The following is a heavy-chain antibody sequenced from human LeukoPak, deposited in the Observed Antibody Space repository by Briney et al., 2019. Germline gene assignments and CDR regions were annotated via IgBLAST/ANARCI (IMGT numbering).Heavy chain of an antibody. Sequence: NPSETLSLTCTVSGGSVSSRSFYWSWIRQPPGKGLEWIGVIYYTGSTNYNPSLQSRVTISVDTSKNQFSLRLSSVTAADTAVYYCVRRVAVKPKYCFDYWGQGILVTVSS. CDR1: GGSVSSRSFY. D-gene: IGHD6-19*01. J-gene: IGHJ4*02. CDR3: VRRVAVKPKYCFDY. CDR2: IYYTGST. V-gene: IGHV4-61*01.